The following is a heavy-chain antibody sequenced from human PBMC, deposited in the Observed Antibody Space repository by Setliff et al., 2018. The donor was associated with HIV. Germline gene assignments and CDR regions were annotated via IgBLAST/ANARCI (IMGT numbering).Heavy chain of an antibody. D-gene: IGHD3-9*01. Sequence: ASVKVSCKASGYTFISYGITWVRQAPGQGLEWMGWISAYNGNTNYAQKLQGRVTMTTDTSTSTAYMEMRSLRSDDTAVYYCARVGGPYYYLLTGYYGAVAYWGQGTLVTVSS. CDR1: GYTFISYG. CDR2: ISAYNGNT. CDR3: ARVGGPYYYLLTGYYGAVAY. V-gene: IGHV1-18*01. J-gene: IGHJ4*02.